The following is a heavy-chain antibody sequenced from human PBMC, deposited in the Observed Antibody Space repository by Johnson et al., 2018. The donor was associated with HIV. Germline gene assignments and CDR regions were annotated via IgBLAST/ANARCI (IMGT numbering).Heavy chain of an antibody. J-gene: IGHJ3*02. V-gene: IGHV3-30*14. CDR3: ASWEWELLSAFDI. Sequence: QVQLVESGGGVVQPGRSLRLSCAASGFTFSSYAMHWVRQAPGKGLEWVAVISYDGSNKYYADSVKGRFTISRDNSKNTLYLQMNSLRAEDTAVYYCASWEWELLSAFDIWGQGTMVTVSS. D-gene: IGHD1-26*01. CDR2: ISYDGSNK. CDR1: GFTFSSYA.